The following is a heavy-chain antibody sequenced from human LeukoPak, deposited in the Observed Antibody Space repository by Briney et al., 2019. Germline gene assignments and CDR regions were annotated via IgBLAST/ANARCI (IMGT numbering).Heavy chain of an antibody. Sequence: ASVKVSCKVSGHSLTEMAMHWVRQAPGKGLEWMGGFDPEDGEATYAQKFQGRVTLTEDTSTDTGYMELSTLRSEDTAVYYCATERSGIDAFDIWGHGTRVTVSS. CDR3: ATERSGIDAFDI. V-gene: IGHV1-24*01. CDR2: FDPEDGEA. D-gene: IGHD3-10*01. CDR1: GHSLTEMA. J-gene: IGHJ3*02.